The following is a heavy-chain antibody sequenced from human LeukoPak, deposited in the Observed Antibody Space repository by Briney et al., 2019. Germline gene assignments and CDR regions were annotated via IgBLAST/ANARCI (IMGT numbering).Heavy chain of an antibody. CDR2: IYTSGST. Sequence: PSETLSLTCTVSGGSISSGSYYWSWLRQPAGKGLEWIGRIYTSGSTNYNPSLKSRVTISVDTSKNQFSLKLSSVTAADTAVYYCARDYGYYYYGMDVWGQGTTVTVSS. D-gene: IGHD3-16*01. CDR3: ARDYGYYYYGMDV. J-gene: IGHJ6*02. CDR1: GGSISSGSYY. V-gene: IGHV4-61*02.